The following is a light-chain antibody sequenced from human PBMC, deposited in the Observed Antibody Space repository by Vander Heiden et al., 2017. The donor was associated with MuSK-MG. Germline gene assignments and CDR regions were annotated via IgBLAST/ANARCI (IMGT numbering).Light chain of an antibody. CDR3: RLGLETGLT. CDR2: LGS. V-gene: IGKV2-28*01. Sequence: QSPQLLIYLGSNRASGVPDRFSGSGSGTDFTLKMSRVEVEHVRVYYCRLGLETGLTFGQGTNVEMK. J-gene: IGKJ1*01.